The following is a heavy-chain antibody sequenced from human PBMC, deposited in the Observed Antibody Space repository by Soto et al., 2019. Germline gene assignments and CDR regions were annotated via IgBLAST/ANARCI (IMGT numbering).Heavy chain of an antibody. CDR2: VYYTGST. CDR1: GGSISSGDYY. CDR3: ARGLGNLLWRDY. Sequence: SETLSLTGSVSGGSISSGDYYWSWIRQPPGKGLEWIGYVYYTGSTYYNPSLKSRVTIAVDTSKNQFSLKLSSVTAADTAVYYCARGLGNLLWRDYWGQGTLVTVSS. V-gene: IGHV4-30-4*02. J-gene: IGHJ4*02. D-gene: IGHD2-21*01.